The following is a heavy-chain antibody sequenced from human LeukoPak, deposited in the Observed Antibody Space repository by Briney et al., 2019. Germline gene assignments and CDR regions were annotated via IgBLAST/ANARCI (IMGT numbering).Heavy chain of an antibody. Sequence: GGSLRLSCAASGFTFSSYAMSWVRQAPGKGLEWVSAISGSGGSTYYADSVKGRFTISRDNSKNTLYLQMNSLRAEDTAVYYCARDWSIAARPRAFDYWGQGTLVTVSS. V-gene: IGHV3-23*01. CDR2: ISGSGGST. J-gene: IGHJ4*02. D-gene: IGHD6-6*01. CDR1: GFTFSSYA. CDR3: ARDWSIAARPRAFDY.